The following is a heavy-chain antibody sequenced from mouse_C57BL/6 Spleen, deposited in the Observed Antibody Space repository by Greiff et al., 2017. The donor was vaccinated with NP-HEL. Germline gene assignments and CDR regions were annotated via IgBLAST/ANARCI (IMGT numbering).Heavy chain of an antibody. V-gene: IGHV7-3*01. J-gene: IGHJ4*01. D-gene: IGHD1-1*01. CDR2: IRNKANGYTT. Sequence: EVHLVESGGGLVQPGGSLSLSCAASGFTFTDYYMSWVRQPPGKALEWLGFIRNKANGYTTEYSASVKGRFTISRDNSQSILYLQMNALRAEDSATYYCARYEDYYGSHYAMDYWGQGTSVTVSS. CDR1: GFTFTDYY. CDR3: ARYEDYYGSHYAMDY.